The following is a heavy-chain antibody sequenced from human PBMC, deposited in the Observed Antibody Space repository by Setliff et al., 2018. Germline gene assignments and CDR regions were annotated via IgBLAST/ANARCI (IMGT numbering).Heavy chain of an antibody. CDR2: IFGGDSST. D-gene: IGHD3-3*01. Sequence: GGSLRLSCTASGFTFSSYAVSWVRQAPGKGPEWVSTIFGGDSSTYYADSVRGRFTISRDNSRGTLYLQMNSLRAEDTAIYYCAKAASPLFGILGVEYHFDSWGQGKLVTVSS. CDR1: GFTFSSYA. V-gene: IGHV3-23*03. J-gene: IGHJ4*02. CDR3: AKAASPLFGILGVEYHFDS.